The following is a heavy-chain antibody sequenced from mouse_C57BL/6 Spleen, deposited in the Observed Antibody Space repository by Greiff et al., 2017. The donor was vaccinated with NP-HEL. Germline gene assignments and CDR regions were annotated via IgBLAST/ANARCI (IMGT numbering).Heavy chain of an antibody. CDR1: GFSLTSYG. CDR3: ARNWDWCFVY. CDR2: IWSGGST. J-gene: IGHJ3*01. V-gene: IGHV2-2*01. Sequence: QVQLQQSGPGLVQPSQSLSITCTVSGFSLTSYGVHWVRQSPGKGLEWLGVIWSGGSTDYNAAFISRLSISKDNSKSQVFFKMNSLQADDTAIYYCARNWDWCFVYWGQGTLVTVSA. D-gene: IGHD4-1*01.